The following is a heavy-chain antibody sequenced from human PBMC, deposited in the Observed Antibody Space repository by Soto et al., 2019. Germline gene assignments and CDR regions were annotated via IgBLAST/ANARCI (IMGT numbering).Heavy chain of an antibody. CDR1: GFTFSSYA. V-gene: IGHV3-23*01. D-gene: IGHD1-26*01. CDR2: ISGSGGST. CDR3: ARRGSGSSYDY. Sequence: EVQLLESGGGLVQPGGSLRLSCAASGFTFSSYAMRWVRQAPVKGLEWVSAISGSGGSTYYADSVKGRFTISRDNTKNTLYLQMNSLRAEDTAVYYCARRGSGSSYDYWGQGNLVTVSS. J-gene: IGHJ4*02.